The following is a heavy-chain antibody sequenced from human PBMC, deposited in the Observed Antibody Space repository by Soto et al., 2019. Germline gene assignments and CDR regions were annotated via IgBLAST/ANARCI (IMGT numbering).Heavy chain of an antibody. V-gene: IGHV1-69*13. CDR3: ARERSYDSSGYYYY. Sequence: SVKVSCKASGGTFSSYAISWVRQAPGQGLEWMGGIIPIFGTANYAQKFQGRVTITADESTSTAYMELSSLRSEDTAVYYCARERSYDSSGYYYYWGQGTLVTVSS. D-gene: IGHD3-22*01. CDR2: IIPIFGTA. J-gene: IGHJ4*02. CDR1: GGTFSSYA.